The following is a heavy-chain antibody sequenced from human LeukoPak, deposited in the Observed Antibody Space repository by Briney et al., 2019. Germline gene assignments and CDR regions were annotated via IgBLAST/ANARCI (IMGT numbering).Heavy chain of an antibody. V-gene: IGHV4-34*01. CDR2: INHSGST. J-gene: IGHJ6*03. Sequence: SETLSLTCAVYGGSFSGYYWSWIRQPPGKGLEWIGEINHSGSTHYNPSLRSRVTISVDTSKNQFSLKLSSVTAADTAVYYCARGWVTMVRGVIITDYYYYMDVWGKGTTVTVSS. CDR1: GGSFSGYY. CDR3: ARGWVTMVRGVIITDYYYYMDV. D-gene: IGHD3-10*01.